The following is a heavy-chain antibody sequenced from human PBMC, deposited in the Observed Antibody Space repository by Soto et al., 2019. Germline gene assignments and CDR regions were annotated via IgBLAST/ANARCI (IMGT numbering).Heavy chain of an antibody. V-gene: IGHV1-2*02. D-gene: IGHD3-16*02. CDR3: ARSGPGGYIDY. J-gene: IGHJ4*02. Sequence: ASVKVSCKASGYTFTGYYMHWVRQAPGQGLEWMGWINPNSGGTNYTQKFQGRVTMTRDTSISTAYMELNSVTPDDTAVYYCARSGPGGYIDYWGRGTLVTVPS. CDR1: GYTFTGYY. CDR2: INPNSGGT.